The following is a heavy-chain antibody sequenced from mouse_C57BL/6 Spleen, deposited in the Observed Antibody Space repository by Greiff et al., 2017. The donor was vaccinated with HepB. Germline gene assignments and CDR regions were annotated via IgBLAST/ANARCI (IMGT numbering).Heavy chain of an antibody. CDR3: ARLGFY. Sequence: EVHLVESGGDLVKPGGSLKLSCAASGFTFSSYGMSWVRQTPDKRLEWVATISSGGSYTYYPDSVKGRFTISRDNAKNTLYLQMSSLKSEDTAMYYCARLGFYWGQGTLVTVSA. J-gene: IGHJ3*01. CDR2: ISSGGSYT. V-gene: IGHV5-6*01. D-gene: IGHD3-1*01. CDR1: GFTFSSYG.